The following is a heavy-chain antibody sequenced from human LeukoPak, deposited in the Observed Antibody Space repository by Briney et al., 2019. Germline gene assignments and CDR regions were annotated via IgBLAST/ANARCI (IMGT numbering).Heavy chain of an antibody. D-gene: IGHD5-24*01. CDR3: AGGRWLQLYDY. Sequence: PSETLSLTCTVSGGSISSYYWSWIRQPPGKGLEWIGYFYYSGSTNYNPSLKSRVTISVDTSKNQFSLKLSSVTAADTAVYYCAGGRWLQLYDYWGQGTLVTVSS. CDR2: FYYSGST. J-gene: IGHJ4*02. CDR1: GGSISSYY. V-gene: IGHV4-59*01.